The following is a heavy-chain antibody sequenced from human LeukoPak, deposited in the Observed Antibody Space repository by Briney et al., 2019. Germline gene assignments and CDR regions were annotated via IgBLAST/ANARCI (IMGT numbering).Heavy chain of an antibody. CDR2: ISSSGSTI. V-gene: IGHV3-11*04. CDR1: GFTFSDYY. CDR3: ARVVGIIAAARHYMDV. Sequence: PGGSLRLSCAASGFTFSDYYMSWIRQAPGKGLEWVSYISSSGSTIYYADSVKGRFTISRDNAKNSLYLQMNSLRAEDTAVYYCARVVGIIAAARHYMDVWGKGTTVTVSS. D-gene: IGHD6-13*01. J-gene: IGHJ6*03.